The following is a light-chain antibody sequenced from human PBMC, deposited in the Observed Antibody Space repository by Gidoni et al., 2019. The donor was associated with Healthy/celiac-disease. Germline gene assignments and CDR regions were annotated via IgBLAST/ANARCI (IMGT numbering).Light chain of an antibody. Sequence: EIVLTQSPATLSLSPGERATLSCRASQSVSSYLAWYQQKPGQAPRLLNHDASNRATGIPARFSGSWSGTDFTLTISSLEPEDFAVYYCQQRSNWLTFGGGTKVEIK. CDR3: QQRSNWLT. J-gene: IGKJ4*01. CDR2: DAS. CDR1: QSVSSY. V-gene: IGKV3-11*01.